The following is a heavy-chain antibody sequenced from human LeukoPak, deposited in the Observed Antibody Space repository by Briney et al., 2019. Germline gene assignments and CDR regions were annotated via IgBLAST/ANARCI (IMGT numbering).Heavy chain of an antibody. CDR2: INPNSGGT. V-gene: IGHV1-2*04. Sequence: ASVTVSCKASGYTFTAFYMHWVRQAPGQGLEWMGWINPNSGGTNYAQKFQGWVTMTRGTSISTAYMELSRLRSDDTAVYYCARAHYGDYGGYYFDYWGQGTLVTFSS. D-gene: IGHD4-17*01. CDR1: GYTFTAFY. CDR3: ARAHYGDYGGYYFDY. J-gene: IGHJ4*02.